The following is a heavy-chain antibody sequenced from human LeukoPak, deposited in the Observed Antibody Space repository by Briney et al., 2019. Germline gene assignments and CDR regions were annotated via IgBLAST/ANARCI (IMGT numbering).Heavy chain of an antibody. CDR3: ARGTVPDLNY. CDR1: GYTFTIYY. D-gene: IGHD4-17*01. J-gene: IGHJ4*02. V-gene: IGHV1-46*01. Sequence: ASVTVSFTASGYTFTIYYMHWVRQAPGQGIEWMGIINPSGGSTSYAQKFQGRVTMTRDTSTSTVYMELSSLRSEDTAVYYCARGTVPDLNYWGQGTLVTVCS. CDR2: INPSGGST.